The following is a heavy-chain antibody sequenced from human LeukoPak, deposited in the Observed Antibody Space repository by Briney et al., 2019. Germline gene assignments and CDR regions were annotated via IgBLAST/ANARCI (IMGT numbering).Heavy chain of an antibody. J-gene: IGHJ4*02. D-gene: IGHD2-15*01. Sequence: GGSLRLSCAASRFTFDDYTMHWVRQTPGKGLEWVSLISWDGSSTYYADSMKGRFTISRDNSKNSLYLQMNSLRTEDTALYYCAKDIGVGSCNGCLFDYWGQGTLVTVSS. CDR2: ISWDGSST. CDR3: AKDIGVGSCNGCLFDY. V-gene: IGHV3-43*01. CDR1: RFTFDDYT.